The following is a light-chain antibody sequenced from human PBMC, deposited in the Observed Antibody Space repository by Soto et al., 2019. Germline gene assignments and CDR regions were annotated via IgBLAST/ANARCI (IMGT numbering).Light chain of an antibody. CDR2: GAS. J-gene: IGKJ4*01. CDR3: QQYGSSPLT. Sequence: EIVLTQSPGTLSLSPLEIATLSFMGSQSVSSSYLAWYQQKPGQAPRLLIYGASSRATGIPDRFSGSGSGTDFTLTISRLEPEDFAVYYCQQYGSSPLTFGGGTKVDIK. V-gene: IGKV3-20*01. CDR1: QSVSSSY.